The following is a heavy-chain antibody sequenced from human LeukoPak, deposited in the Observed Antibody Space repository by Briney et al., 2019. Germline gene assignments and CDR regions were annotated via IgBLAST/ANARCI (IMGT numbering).Heavy chain of an antibody. J-gene: IGHJ4*02. V-gene: IGHV3-23*01. CDR1: GFTFSNAW. Sequence: GGSLRLSCAASGFTFSNAWMSWVRQAPGKGLEWVSAISGSGGSTYYADSVKGRFTISRDNSKNTLYLQMNSLRAEDTAVYYCTRRGSYHDYWGQGTLVTVSS. CDR2: ISGSGGST. CDR3: TRRGSYHDY. D-gene: IGHD1-26*01.